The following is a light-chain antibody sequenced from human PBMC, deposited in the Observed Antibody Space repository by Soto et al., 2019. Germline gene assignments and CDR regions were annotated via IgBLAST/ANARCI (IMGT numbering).Light chain of an antibody. CDR3: QQSYSTPIT. J-gene: IGKJ5*01. V-gene: IGKV1-39*01. Sequence: IQMTQSPSSLSASVGDRVTMTCRASQSISSYLNWYQQKPGKAPKLLIYAASSLQSGVPSRFSGSGSGTDFTLTISSLQPEDFATYYCQQSYSTPITFGQGTQLEIK. CDR1: QSISSY. CDR2: AAS.